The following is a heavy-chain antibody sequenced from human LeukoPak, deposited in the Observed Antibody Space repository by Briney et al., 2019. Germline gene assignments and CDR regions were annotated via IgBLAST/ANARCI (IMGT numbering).Heavy chain of an antibody. Sequence: GASVKVSCKASGGNFSSDALSWVRQAPGQGLEWMGAIIPMFRTANYAQKFQGRVTISADKSTGTVDMELSRLRSDDTAVYYCARNVVLVTAIDYYYYYIDVWGKGTTVTVTS. D-gene: IGHD2-21*02. CDR1: GGNFSSDA. V-gene: IGHV1-69*06. J-gene: IGHJ6*03. CDR2: IIPMFRTA. CDR3: ARNVVLVTAIDYYYYYIDV.